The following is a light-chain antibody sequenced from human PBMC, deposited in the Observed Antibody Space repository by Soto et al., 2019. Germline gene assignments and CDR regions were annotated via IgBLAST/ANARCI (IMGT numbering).Light chain of an antibody. Sequence: DIQLTQSPSSLSASVGDRVTLACRASQTIRNYLNWYQQKPGKAPKLLIYGAINLHSGVPSKVSGSGWGRDFTLTISSLQPEDFATYYCQQSYSTPAWRFGQGTKV. CDR3: QQSYSTPAWR. CDR1: QTIRNY. V-gene: IGKV1-39*01. J-gene: IGKJ1*01. CDR2: GAI.